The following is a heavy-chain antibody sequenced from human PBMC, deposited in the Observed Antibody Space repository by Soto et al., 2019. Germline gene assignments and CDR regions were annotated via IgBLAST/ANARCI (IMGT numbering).Heavy chain of an antibody. CDR3: ARIVGATTVDY. D-gene: IGHD1-26*01. CDR1: GFTFSDHY. V-gene: IGHV3-72*01. CDR2: TRNKANSYTT. J-gene: IGHJ4*02. Sequence: HPGGSLRLSCAASGFTFSDHYMDWVRQAPGKGLEWVGRTRNKANSYTTEYAASVKGRFTISRDDSKNSLYLQMDSLITEDTAVYYCARIVGATTVDYWGQGTLVTVSS.